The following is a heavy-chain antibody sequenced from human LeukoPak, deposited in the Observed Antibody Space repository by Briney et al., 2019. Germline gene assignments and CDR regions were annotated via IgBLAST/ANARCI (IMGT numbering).Heavy chain of an antibody. CDR2: IYYSGST. D-gene: IGHD3-3*01. CDR3: ARVGGYDFWSGLSYFDY. V-gene: IGHV4-59*01. Sequence: PSETLSLTCTVSGGSLSSYYWTWIRQPPGKGLEWIGYIYYSGSTNYNPSLKSRVTISVDTSKNQFSLKLGSVTTADTAVYYCARVGGYDFWSGLSYFDYWGQGSLVTVSS. J-gene: IGHJ4*02. CDR1: GGSLSSYY.